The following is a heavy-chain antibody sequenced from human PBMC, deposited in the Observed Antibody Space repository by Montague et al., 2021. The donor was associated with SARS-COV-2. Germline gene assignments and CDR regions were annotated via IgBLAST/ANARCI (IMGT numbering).Heavy chain of an antibody. V-gene: IGHV4-59*05. D-gene: IGHD3-22*01. CDR3: ARLKRYFDSSGSPSAFDF. CDR1: GEPISGFF. CDR2: IYYTGNT. J-gene: IGHJ3*01. Sequence: SETLSLTCSVSGEPISGFFWNWIRQPAGKGLEWIGSIYYTGNTYYNPSLKSRVTISVVTSKNHFTLKLSSVTAAETAVYYCARLKRYFDSSGSPSAFDFWGQGTKVTVSS.